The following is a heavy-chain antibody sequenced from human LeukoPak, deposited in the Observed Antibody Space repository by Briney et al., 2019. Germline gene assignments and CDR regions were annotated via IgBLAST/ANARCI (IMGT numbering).Heavy chain of an antibody. D-gene: IGHD3-22*01. V-gene: IGHV3-9*01. CDR2: ISWNSGSI. J-gene: IGHJ4*02. CDR3: AKDFGVVVFYYFDY. Sequence: PGGSLRLSCAASGFTFDDYAMHWVRQAPGKGLEWVSGISWNSGSIGYADSVKGRFTISRDNAKNSLYLQMNSLRAEDTALYYCAKDFGVVVFYYFDYWGQGTLVTVSS. CDR1: GFTFDDYA.